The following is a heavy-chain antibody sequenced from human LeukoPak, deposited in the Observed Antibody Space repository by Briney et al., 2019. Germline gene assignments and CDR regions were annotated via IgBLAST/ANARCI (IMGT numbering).Heavy chain of an antibody. D-gene: IGHD4/OR15-4a*01. CDR3: ARSQLTDFDY. CDR2: INHSGST. Sequence: PSETLSLTCAVYGGSFSGYYWSWIRQPPGKGLEWIGEINHSGSTNYNPSLKSRVTISVDTSKNQFSLKLSSVTAADTAVYYCARSQLTDFDYWGQGTLVTVSS. J-gene: IGHJ4*02. V-gene: IGHV4-34*01. CDR1: GGSFSGYY.